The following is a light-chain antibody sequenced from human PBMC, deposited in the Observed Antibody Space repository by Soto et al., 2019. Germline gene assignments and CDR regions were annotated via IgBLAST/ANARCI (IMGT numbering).Light chain of an antibody. CDR1: QYINTR. CDR2: QTS. Sequence: EIVLTQSPATLSSFPGDRVTLSCRASQYINTRLAWYQHRPGQAPRLLIYQTSLRAAGIPARFSASGSGTDFPLPIGDEWPEDFAVYYFHQRHSCPRTFGPGPKGDI. V-gene: IGKV3-11*01. CDR3: HQRHSCPRT. J-gene: IGKJ3*01.